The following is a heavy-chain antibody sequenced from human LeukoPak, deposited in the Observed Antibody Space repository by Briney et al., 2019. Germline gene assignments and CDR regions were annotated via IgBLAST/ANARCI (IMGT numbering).Heavy chain of an antibody. J-gene: IGHJ6*03. CDR3: ARIVSVLYYYYMDV. CDR2: INHSGST. V-gene: IGHV4-34*01. Sequence: SETLSLTCAVYGGSFSGYYWSWIRQPPGKGLEWIGEINHSGSTNYNPSLKSRVTIPVDTSKNQFSLKLSSVTAADTAVYYCARIVSVLYYYYMDVWGKGTTVTVSS. CDR1: GGSFSGYY. D-gene: IGHD2/OR15-2a*01.